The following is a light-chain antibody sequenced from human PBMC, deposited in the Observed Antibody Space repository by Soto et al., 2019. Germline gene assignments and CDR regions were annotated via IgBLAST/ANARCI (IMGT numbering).Light chain of an antibody. Sequence: EIVWTPSPGTLSLSPVERATISCRASQSVSNNYLAWYQQKPGQAPGLLIYGASTRATGIPARFSGSGSGTEFTLTISSLQSEDFAVYYCQQYNNWPGKCGQGTKVDIK. CDR1: QSVSNN. CDR3: QQYNNWPGK. V-gene: IGKV3-15*01. CDR2: GAS. J-gene: IGKJ1*01.